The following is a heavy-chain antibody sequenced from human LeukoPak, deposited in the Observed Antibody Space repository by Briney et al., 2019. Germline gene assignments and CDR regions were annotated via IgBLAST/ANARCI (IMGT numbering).Heavy chain of an antibody. Sequence: SETLSLTCTVSGGSISSSSYYWGWIRQPPGKGLEWIGSIYYSGSTYYNPSLKSRVTIPVDTSKNQFSLKLSSVTAADTAVYYCARLDRYSYGSGDFGYWGQGTLVTVSS. CDR2: IYYSGST. D-gene: IGHD5-18*01. V-gene: IGHV4-39*01. J-gene: IGHJ4*02. CDR3: ARLDRYSYGSGDFGY. CDR1: GGSISSSSYY.